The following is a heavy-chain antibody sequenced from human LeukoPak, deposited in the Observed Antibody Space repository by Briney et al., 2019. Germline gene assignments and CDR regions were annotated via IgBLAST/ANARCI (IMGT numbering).Heavy chain of an antibody. J-gene: IGHJ2*01. D-gene: IGHD2-2*02. CDR1: GGSISSYY. V-gene: IGHV4-59*08. Sequence: SETLSLTCTVSGGSISSYYWSWIRQPPGKGLEWIGSIYHSGSTYYNPSLKSRVTISVDTSKNQFSLKLSSVTAADTAEYYCASQLGYCSSTGCYTEWYFDLWGRGTLVTVSS. CDR2: IYHSGST. CDR3: ASQLGYCSSTGCYTEWYFDL.